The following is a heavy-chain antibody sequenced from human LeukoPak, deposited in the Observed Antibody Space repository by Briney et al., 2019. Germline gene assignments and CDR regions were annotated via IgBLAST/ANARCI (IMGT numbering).Heavy chain of an antibody. CDR1: GFTFSGYW. Sequence: GGSLRLSCAASGFTFSGYWMYWVRQAPGKGLVWVSLINSDGSSTNYADSVKGRFTISRDNAKNTLYLQVNSLRADDAAVYYCARHLGTYSDHWGQGTLVTVSA. CDR3: ARHLGTYSDH. D-gene: IGHD7-27*01. V-gene: IGHV3-74*01. J-gene: IGHJ4*02. CDR2: INSDGSST.